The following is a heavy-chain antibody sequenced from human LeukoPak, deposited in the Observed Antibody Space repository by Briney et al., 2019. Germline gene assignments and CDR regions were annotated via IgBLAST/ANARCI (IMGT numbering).Heavy chain of an antibody. CDR1: GGAISRYY. D-gene: IGHD2-15*01. Sequence: SETLSLTCSDSGGAISRYYWSWIRQPPGKGLEWIGYIYYSGSTNYNPSLKGRVTISVDTSKNQFSLKLNSVTAADTAVYYCASFYCSGGSCYQYFSYYYMDVWGKGTTVTISS. CDR2: IYYSGST. CDR3: ASFYCSGGSCYQYFSYYYMDV. J-gene: IGHJ6*03. V-gene: IGHV4-59*08.